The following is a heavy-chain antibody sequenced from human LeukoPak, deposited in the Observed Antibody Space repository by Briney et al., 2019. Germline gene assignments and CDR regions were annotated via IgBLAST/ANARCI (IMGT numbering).Heavy chain of an antibody. J-gene: IGHJ5*02. Sequence: SETLSLTCAVYGGSFSGYYWSWIRQPPGKGLEWIGEINHSGSTNYNPSLKSRVTISVDTSKNQFSLKLSSVTAADTAVYYCARDFEEFGRSGWFDPWGQGTLVTVSS. D-gene: IGHD3-9*01. CDR3: ARDFEEFGRSGWFDP. CDR2: INHSGST. CDR1: GGSFSGYY. V-gene: IGHV4-34*01.